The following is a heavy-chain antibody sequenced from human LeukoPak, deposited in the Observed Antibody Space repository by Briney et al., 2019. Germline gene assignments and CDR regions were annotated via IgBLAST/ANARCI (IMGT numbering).Heavy chain of an antibody. CDR3: ARDRSRWELLEAPDAFDI. CDR1: GYTFTGYY. J-gene: IGHJ3*02. D-gene: IGHD1-26*01. Sequence: ASVKVSCKASGYTFTGYYMHWVRQAPGQGLEWMGWINPNSGGTNYAQKFQGRVTMTRDTSISTAYMELSRLRSDDTAVYYCARDRSRWELLEAPDAFDIWGQGTMVTVSS. V-gene: IGHV1-2*02. CDR2: INPNSGGT.